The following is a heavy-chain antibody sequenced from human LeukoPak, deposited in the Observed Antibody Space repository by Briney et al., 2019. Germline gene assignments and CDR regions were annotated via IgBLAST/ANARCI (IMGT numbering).Heavy chain of an antibody. J-gene: IGHJ3*02. CDR3: ARDPNGDYIGAFDM. CDR1: GFTFSAYA. V-gene: IGHV3-23*01. CDR2: IRGGGSA. Sequence: GGSLRLSCTASGFTFSAYAMMWVRQAPGQGPEWVSAIRGGGSAFYADSVKGRFTISRDNSKYTLFLQMNSLRAEDTAVYYCARDPNGDYIGAFDMWGPGTMVTVSS. D-gene: IGHD4-17*01.